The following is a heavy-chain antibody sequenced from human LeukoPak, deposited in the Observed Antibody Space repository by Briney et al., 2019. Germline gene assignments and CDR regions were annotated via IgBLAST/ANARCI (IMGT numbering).Heavy chain of an antibody. CDR2: ISSSSSYI. Sequence: PGGSLRLSCAASRFTFSSYSINWVRQAPGKGLEWVSSISSSSSYIYYADSVKGRFTISRDNAKNSLYLQMNSLRAEDTAVYYCVLGYCSSTSCSAGAFDIWGQGTMVTVSS. CDR3: VLGYCSSTSCSAGAFDI. V-gene: IGHV3-21*01. CDR1: RFTFSSYS. D-gene: IGHD2-2*01. J-gene: IGHJ3*02.